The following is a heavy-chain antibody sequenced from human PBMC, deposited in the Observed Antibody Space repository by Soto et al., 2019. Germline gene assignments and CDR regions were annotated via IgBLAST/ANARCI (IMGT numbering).Heavy chain of an antibody. CDR2: IKSESDGGTT. CDR1: GFSVGNAW. Sequence: PGGSLRLSCAASGFSVGNAWMRWVRQAPGKGLEWVGRIKSESDGGTTDYAAPVKGRITISRDDSKKTLYLQRNSLKTEDAAVYYCTSAPRGYSGPCDLWGHGTLVTVSS. V-gene: IGHV3-15*01. D-gene: IGHD1-1*01. CDR3: TSAPRGYSGPCDL. J-gene: IGHJ2*01.